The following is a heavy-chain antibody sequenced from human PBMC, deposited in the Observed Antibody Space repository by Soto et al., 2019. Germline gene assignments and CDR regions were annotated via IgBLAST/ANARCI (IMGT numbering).Heavy chain of an antibody. D-gene: IGHD3-9*01. CDR3: ARGAASVRYFDSSDGWFDP. Sequence: QVQLVQSGAEVKKPGASVKVSCKASGYTFTSYYMHWVRQAPGQGLEWMGIINPSGGSTSYAQKFQGRVTMTRDTSTSTVYMELSSLRSEDTAVYYCARGAASVRYFDSSDGWFDPWGQGTLVTVSS. CDR1: GYTFTSYY. CDR2: INPSGGST. J-gene: IGHJ5*02. V-gene: IGHV1-46*01.